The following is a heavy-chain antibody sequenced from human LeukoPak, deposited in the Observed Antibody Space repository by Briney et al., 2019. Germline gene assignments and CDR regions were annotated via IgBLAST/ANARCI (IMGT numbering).Heavy chain of an antibody. CDR2: ISGSGGST. CDR3: AKDRSSSSWYRTFDY. D-gene: IGHD6-13*01. V-gene: IGHV3-23*01. J-gene: IGHJ4*02. Sequence: GGSLRLSCAASGFTFSNSAMSWVRQAPGKGLEWVSAISGSGGSTYYADSVKGRFTISRDNSKNTLYLQMNSLRAEDTAVYYCAKDRSSSSWYRTFDYWGQGTLVTVSS. CDR1: GFTFSNSA.